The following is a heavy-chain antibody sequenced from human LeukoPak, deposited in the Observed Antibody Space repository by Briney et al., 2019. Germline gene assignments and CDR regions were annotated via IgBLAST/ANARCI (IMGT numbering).Heavy chain of an antibody. CDR1: GGSISSYY. J-gene: IGHJ4*02. CDR3: AREGYCTNGVCHAGYYFDC. CDR2: IYYSGST. D-gene: IGHD2-8*01. V-gene: IGHV4-59*01. Sequence: PSETLSLTCTVSGGSISSYYWSWIRQPPGKGLEWIGYIYYSGSTNYNPSLKSRVTISVDTSKNQFSLKLSSVTAADTAVYYCAREGYCTNGVCHAGYYFDCWGQGTLVTVSS.